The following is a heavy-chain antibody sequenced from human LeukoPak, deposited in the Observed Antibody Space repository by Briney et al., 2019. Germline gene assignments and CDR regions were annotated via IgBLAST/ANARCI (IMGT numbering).Heavy chain of an antibody. CDR1: GFTFSSYA. CDR2: ISGSGGST. V-gene: IGHV3-23*01. CDR3: AKRGFGELSGYYYYYMDV. Sequence: GGSLRLSCAASGFTFSSYAMSWVRQAPGKGLEWVSAISGSGGSTYYADSVKGRFTISRDNSKNTLYLQMNSLRAEDTAVYYCAKRGFGELSGYYYYYMDVWGKGTTVTVSS. D-gene: IGHD3-10*01. J-gene: IGHJ6*03.